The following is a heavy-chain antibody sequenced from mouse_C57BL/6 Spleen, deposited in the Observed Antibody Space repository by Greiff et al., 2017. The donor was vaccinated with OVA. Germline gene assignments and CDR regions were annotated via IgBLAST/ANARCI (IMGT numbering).Heavy chain of an antibody. Sequence: VQLQQSGPGLVKPSQSLSLTCSVTGYSITSGYYWNWIRQFPGNKLEWMGYISYDGSNNYNPSLKNRISITRDTSRNQFFLKLNSVTTEDTATYNCARDGLGKGDYWGQGTTLTVSS. CDR1: GYSITSGYY. CDR3: ARDGLGKGDY. D-gene: IGHD4-1*01. V-gene: IGHV3-6*01. J-gene: IGHJ2*01. CDR2: ISYDGSN.